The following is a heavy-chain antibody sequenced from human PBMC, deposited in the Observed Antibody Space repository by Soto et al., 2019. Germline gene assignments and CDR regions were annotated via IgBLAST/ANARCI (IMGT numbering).Heavy chain of an antibody. Sequence: EVQLVESGGGLVQPGGSLRLSCVGSGFTFSSYWMSWVRQAPVKGLEWVGNIKQDGSEENYVDSVKGRFTISRDNAKNSSYLQMNSRIVEDTAVYYCARIASSGRGWDVWGKWTTVVVTS. CDR1: GFTFSSYW. V-gene: IGHV3-7*01. CDR3: ARIASSGRGWDV. J-gene: IGHJ6*04. D-gene: IGHD3-10*01. CDR2: IKQDGSEE.